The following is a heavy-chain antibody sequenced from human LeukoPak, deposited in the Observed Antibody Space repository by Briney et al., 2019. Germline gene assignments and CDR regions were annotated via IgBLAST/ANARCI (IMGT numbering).Heavy chain of an antibody. J-gene: IGHJ4*02. Sequence: PGGSLRLSCAASGFTFSSYTMNWVRQAPGKGLEWVSYISGSSSTIYYADSVKGRFTISRDTAKNSLFLQMNSLRAEDTAVYFCARGPYDYVWGSYRYYYFDYWGQGTLVTVSS. CDR1: GFTFSSYT. D-gene: IGHD3-16*02. CDR2: ISGSSSTI. CDR3: ARGPYDYVWGSYRYYYFDY. V-gene: IGHV3-48*01.